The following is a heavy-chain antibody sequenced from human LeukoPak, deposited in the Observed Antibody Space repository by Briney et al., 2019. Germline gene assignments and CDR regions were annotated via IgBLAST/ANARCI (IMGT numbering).Heavy chain of an antibody. CDR3: AAGKRWLQLKFDY. J-gene: IGHJ4*02. V-gene: IGHV1-58*02. CDR2: IVVGSGNT. CDR1: GFTFTSSA. Sequence: SVKVSCKASGFTFTSSAMQWVRQARGQRLEWIGWIVVGSGNTNYAQKFQERVTITRDMSTSTAYMELSSLRSEDTAVYYCAAGKRWLQLKFDYWGQGTLVTVSS. D-gene: IGHD5-24*01.